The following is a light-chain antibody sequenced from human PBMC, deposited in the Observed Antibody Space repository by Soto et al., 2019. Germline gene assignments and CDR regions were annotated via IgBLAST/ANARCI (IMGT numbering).Light chain of an antibody. Sequence: DIQVTQSPSSVSASVGDRVTITCRASQDMARYLAWYQHKPGRTPELLIHGASRLQSGVPARFSGSGSGTDFTLSINGLQPEDFATYYCQQAYGFRGTFSQVTRLESK. CDR1: QDMARY. CDR2: GAS. J-gene: IGKJ5*01. CDR3: QQAYGFRGT. V-gene: IGKV1D-12*01.